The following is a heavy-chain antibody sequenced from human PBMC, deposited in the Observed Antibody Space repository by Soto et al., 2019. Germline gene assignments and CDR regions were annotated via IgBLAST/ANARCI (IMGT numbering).Heavy chain of an antibody. D-gene: IGHD1-26*01. V-gene: IGHV3-30-3*01. CDR2: ISYDGSNK. CDR1: GFTFSSYA. J-gene: IGHJ3*02. Sequence: SLRLSCAASGFTFSSYAMHWVRQAPGKGLEWVAVISYDGSNKYYADSVKGRFTISRDNSKNTLYLQMNSLRAEDTAVYYCARIEELPDDAFDIWGQGTMVTVSS. CDR3: ARIEELPDDAFDI.